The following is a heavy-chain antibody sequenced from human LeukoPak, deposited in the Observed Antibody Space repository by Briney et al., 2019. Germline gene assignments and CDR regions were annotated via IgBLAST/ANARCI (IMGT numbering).Heavy chain of an antibody. Sequence: GASVKVSCKASGYTFTNYGISWVRQAPGQGLEWMGWISAYNANTNYARNLQGRVTMTTETSTSTAYMELRSLRSDDTAVYYCARDAGSSWGNYYYYMDVWGEGTTVTVSS. V-gene: IGHV1-18*01. D-gene: IGHD6-13*01. CDR1: GYTFTNYG. J-gene: IGHJ6*03. CDR3: ARDAGSSWGNYYYYMDV. CDR2: ISAYNANT.